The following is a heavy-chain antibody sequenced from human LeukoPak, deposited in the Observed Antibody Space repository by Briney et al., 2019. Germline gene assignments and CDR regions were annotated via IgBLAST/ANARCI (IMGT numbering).Heavy chain of an antibody. CDR1: GFTFSNYY. D-gene: IGHD2-15*01. J-gene: IGHJ4*02. Sequence: PGGSLRLSCAASGFTFSNYYMSWIRQAPGKGLEWVSYISNSGNTKYYADSVKGRFTISRDNAKDSLFLQTNSLRAEDTAVYYCAREGVVVRYWGQGTLVTVSS. CDR2: ISNSGNTK. V-gene: IGHV3-11*04. CDR3: AREGVVVRY.